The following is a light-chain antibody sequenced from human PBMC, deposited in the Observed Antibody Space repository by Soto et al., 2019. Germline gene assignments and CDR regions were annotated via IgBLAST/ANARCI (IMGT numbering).Light chain of an antibody. Sequence: DIQLTQSPSTLSASVGDRVTITCRASQSISSWLAWYQRKPGKAPKLLIYKASTLESGVPSRFSGGGSGTEFTLTITSLQPDDFATYYCQQYNTYSWTFGQGTKVEI. J-gene: IGKJ1*01. CDR2: KAS. CDR3: QQYNTYSWT. CDR1: QSISSW. V-gene: IGKV1-5*03.